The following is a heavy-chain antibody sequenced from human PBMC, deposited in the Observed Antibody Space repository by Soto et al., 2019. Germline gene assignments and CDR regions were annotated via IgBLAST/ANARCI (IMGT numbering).Heavy chain of an antibody. Sequence: QLQLQESGSGLLKPSETLSLTCTVSGGSMNSGSFSWSWILQPPGKGLESIGYMYYSGATFYNPSLKSRVTISIDKSKNQLSLKLSSVTAADTAVYYCASDRPPDHWGQGILVTVSS. CDR1: GGSMNSGSFS. CDR3: ASDRPPDH. J-gene: IGHJ4*02. V-gene: IGHV4-30-2*01. CDR2: MYYSGAT.